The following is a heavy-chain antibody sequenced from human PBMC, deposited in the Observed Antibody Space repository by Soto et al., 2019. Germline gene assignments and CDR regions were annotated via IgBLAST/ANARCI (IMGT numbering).Heavy chain of an antibody. D-gene: IGHD6-19*01. CDR1: GFTFSSYS. Sequence: EVQLVESGGGLVKPGGSLRLSCAASGFTFSSYSMNWVRQAPGKGLEWVSSISSSSSYIYYADSVKGRFTISRDNAKNSXXLPMNSLRAEDTAVYYCARDPPGIAVAGTSSLIDYWGQGTLVTVSS. V-gene: IGHV3-21*01. CDR2: ISSSSSYI. J-gene: IGHJ4*02. CDR3: ARDPPGIAVAGTSSLIDY.